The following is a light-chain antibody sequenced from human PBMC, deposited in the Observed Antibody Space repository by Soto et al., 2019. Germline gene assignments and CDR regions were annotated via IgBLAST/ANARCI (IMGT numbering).Light chain of an antibody. J-gene: IGKJ1*01. CDR1: QSLLHSNGYNY. V-gene: IGKV2-28*01. Sequence: DFVMTQSPLSLPVTPGEPASISCRSSQSLLHSNGYNYLDWYLQKPGQSPQLLIYLGSNRASGVPDRFSGIGSGTDFTLKISRVEAEDVGVYYCMQALETPTFGQGTKVEIK. CDR2: LGS. CDR3: MQALETPT.